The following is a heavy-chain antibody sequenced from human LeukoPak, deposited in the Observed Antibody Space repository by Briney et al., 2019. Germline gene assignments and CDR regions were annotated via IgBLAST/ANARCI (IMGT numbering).Heavy chain of an antibody. CDR3: ARDLYSSSSGDAFDI. Sequence: SETLSLTCTVSGGSISSGDYYWSWIRQPPGKGLEWIGYIYYSGSTYYNPSLKSRVTISVDTSKNQFSLKLSSVTAADTAVYYCARDLYSSSSGDAFDIWGQGTMVTVSS. J-gene: IGHJ3*02. V-gene: IGHV4-30-4*08. D-gene: IGHD6-6*01. CDR1: GGSISSGDYY. CDR2: IYYSGST.